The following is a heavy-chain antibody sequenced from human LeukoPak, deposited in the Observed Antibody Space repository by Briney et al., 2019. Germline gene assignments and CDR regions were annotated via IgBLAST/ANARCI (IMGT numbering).Heavy chain of an antibody. Sequence: PGGSLRLSCTASGFSFGDYAMTWVRQAPGKGLEWVGFIRSKTYGGTTEYAASVEGRFTISRDDSKSIAYLQMNSLKTEDTAVYYCTSYLRYISGWDYWGQGTLVTVSS. V-gene: IGHV3-49*04. J-gene: IGHJ4*02. CDR3: TSYLRYISGWDY. CDR1: GFSFGDYA. D-gene: IGHD6-19*01. CDR2: IRSKTYGGTT.